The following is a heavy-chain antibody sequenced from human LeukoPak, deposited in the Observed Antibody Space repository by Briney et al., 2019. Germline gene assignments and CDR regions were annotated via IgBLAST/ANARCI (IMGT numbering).Heavy chain of an antibody. Sequence: SETLSLTCTVSGGSISSYYWSWIRQPPGKGLEWIGYIYYSGSTNYNPSLKSRVTISVDTSKNQFSLKLSSVTAADTAVYYCARDLGTYYYDSSAPSWYFDLWGRGTLVTVSS. V-gene: IGHV4-59*01. CDR1: GGSISSYY. CDR3: ARDLGTYYYDSSAPSWYFDL. D-gene: IGHD3-22*01. J-gene: IGHJ2*01. CDR2: IYYSGST.